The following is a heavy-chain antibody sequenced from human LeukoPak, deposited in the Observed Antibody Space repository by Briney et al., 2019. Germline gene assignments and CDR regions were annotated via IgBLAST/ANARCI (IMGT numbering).Heavy chain of an antibody. J-gene: IGHJ4*02. V-gene: IGHV4-4*07. Sequence: XCTXSGGSISSCYWSWIRQPAGKGQEWIGRIYTSGSTNYNTSLKRRVTMSVDRAKNQFSLKLSSVTAADTAVYYCARVSATAPCFDYWGQGTLVTVSS. D-gene: IGHD2-21*02. CDR1: GGSISSCY. CDR3: ARVSATAPCFDY. CDR2: IYTSGST.